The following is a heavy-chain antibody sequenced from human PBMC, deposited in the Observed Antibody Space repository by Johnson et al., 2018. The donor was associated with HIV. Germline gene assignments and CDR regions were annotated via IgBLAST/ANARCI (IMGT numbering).Heavy chain of an antibody. CDR1: GFTFSSYA. CDR2: ISWNSATI. D-gene: IGHD2-21*01. V-gene: IGHV3-9*01. J-gene: IGHJ3*02. Sequence: VQLVESGGGVVQPGRSLRLSCAASGFTFSSYAMHWVRQAPGMGLEWVSGISWNSATIAYADSVKGRFIIARDHAKNSLDLQRNSLRAEDTAVYYRASGRPIFEAFDIWGQGTMVTVSS. CDR3: ASGRPIFEAFDI.